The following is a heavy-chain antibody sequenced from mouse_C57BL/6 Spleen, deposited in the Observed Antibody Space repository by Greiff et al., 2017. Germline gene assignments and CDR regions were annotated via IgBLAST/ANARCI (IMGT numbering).Heavy chain of an antibody. CDR3: AIGVYYGTGYFDV. CDR2: IDPEDGEA. V-gene: IGHV14-2*01. Sequence: EVQLQQSGAELVQPGASVQLSCTASGFNIKDYYLHRVKQRTEQVLAWIGRIDPEDGEAKSAPKFRGKATITADTSANTAYRRCSSRTSEDTAVDYCAIGVYYGTGYFDVWCTGTTVTVVS. CDR1: GFNIKDYY. J-gene: IGHJ1*03. D-gene: IGHD1-1*01.